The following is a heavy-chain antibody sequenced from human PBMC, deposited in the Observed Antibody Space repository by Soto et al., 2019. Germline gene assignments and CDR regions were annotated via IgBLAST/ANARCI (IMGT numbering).Heavy chain of an antibody. Sequence: EVQLVESGGGLVQPGGSLRLSCVASGFTFSSYWMSWVRQSPEKGLEWVANINQDGSGKYHVGSVKGRFTISRDNAKNSLYLQMDSLRDEDTAVYYCARVPLVTSRYYFDFWAREPWSPSPQ. V-gene: IGHV3-7*01. D-gene: IGHD2-2*01. J-gene: IGHJ4*02. CDR3: ARVPLVTSRYYFDF. CDR1: GFTFSSYW. CDR2: INQDGSGK.